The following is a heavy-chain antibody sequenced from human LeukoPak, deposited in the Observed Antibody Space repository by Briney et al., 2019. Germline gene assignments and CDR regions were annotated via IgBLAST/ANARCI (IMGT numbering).Heavy chain of an antibody. Sequence: SETLSLTCTVSGGSISSYYWGWIRQPPGKGLEWIGSIYYSGSTYYNPSLKSRVTISVDTSKNQFSLKLSSVTAADTAVYYCARDRGYCSGGSCPYFDYWGQGTLVTVSS. V-gene: IGHV4-39*07. CDR1: GGSISSYY. CDR3: ARDRGYCSGGSCPYFDY. CDR2: IYYSGST. J-gene: IGHJ4*02. D-gene: IGHD2-15*01.